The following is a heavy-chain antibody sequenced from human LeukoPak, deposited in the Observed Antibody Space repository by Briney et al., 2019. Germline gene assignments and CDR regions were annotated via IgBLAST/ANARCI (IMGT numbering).Heavy chain of an antibody. Sequence: SETLSLTCTVYGGSMGNFYWNWIRQPAGKGLEWIGRIYTSGGINYNPSLKSRVTMSVDTSKNQFSLKLTSVTAADTAVYFCARGSSFDGYCSAGACDAGYYDSWGQGTPVTVSS. CDR3: ARGSSFDGYCSAGACDAGYYDS. V-gene: IGHV4-4*07. CDR2: IYTSGGI. J-gene: IGHJ4*02. D-gene: IGHD2-15*01. CDR1: GGSMGNFY.